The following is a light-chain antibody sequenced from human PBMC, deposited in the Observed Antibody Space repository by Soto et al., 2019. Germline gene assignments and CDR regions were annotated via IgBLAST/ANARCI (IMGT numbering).Light chain of an antibody. Sequence: EVVLTQSPGSLSLSPGEGATLSCRASQSISRRYVAWYQQKPGQAPRVLIFDTSSRATGIPDRFSGNGAGTDFTLTIKSMEPEDSAVYYCQPHEISPVTFGGGTTVEIK. V-gene: IGKV3-20*01. CDR2: DTS. CDR3: QPHEISPVT. J-gene: IGKJ4*01. CDR1: QSISRRY.